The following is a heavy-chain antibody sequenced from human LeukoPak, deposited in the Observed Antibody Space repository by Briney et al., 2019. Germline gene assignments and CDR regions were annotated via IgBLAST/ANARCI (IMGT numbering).Heavy chain of an antibody. CDR1: GFTFNNYG. D-gene: IGHD2-2*01. CDR2: ISYDGRNI. Sequence: QTGKSLRLSCAASGFTFNNYGMHWVRQAPGKGLEWVAVISYDGRNIHYPDSVKGRFTISRDISTDTLWLQMDSLRTEDTAVYYCAKGPLRGTAAAIDCWGQGTLVTVSS. V-gene: IGHV3-30*18. CDR3: AKGPLRGTAAAIDC. J-gene: IGHJ4*02.